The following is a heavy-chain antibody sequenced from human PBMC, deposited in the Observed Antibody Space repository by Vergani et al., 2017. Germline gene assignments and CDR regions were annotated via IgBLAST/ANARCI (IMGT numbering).Heavy chain of an antibody. CDR3: ARGRTDGEFRP. D-gene: IGHD3-10*01. J-gene: IGHJ5*02. V-gene: IGHV4-59*12. CDR2: VYYTGST. CDR1: GAAIKDFY. Sequence: QVQLQESGPGLVKPSETLSLTCTVSGAAIKDFYWSWFRQPPGKGLEWIGYVYYTGSTTYNPSLKSRVTISVDTSNNQFSLRMSSVTAADTAVYYCARGRTDGEFRPWGQGTLVTVSS.